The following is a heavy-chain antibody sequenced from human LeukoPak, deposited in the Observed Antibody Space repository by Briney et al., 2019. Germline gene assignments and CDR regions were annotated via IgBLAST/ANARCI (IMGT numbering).Heavy chain of an antibody. CDR1: GLTFSSHA. V-gene: IGHV3-30-3*01. J-gene: IGHJ4*02. Sequence: GRSLRLSCAASGLTFSSHAMHWVRQAPGKGLEWVAVISYDGSNKYYADSVKGRFTISRDNSKNTLYLQMNSLRAVDTAVYYCARNFGPYSNILYSLDYWGQGTLVTVSS. CDR2: ISYDGSNK. D-gene: IGHD6-13*01. CDR3: ARNFGPYSNILYSLDY.